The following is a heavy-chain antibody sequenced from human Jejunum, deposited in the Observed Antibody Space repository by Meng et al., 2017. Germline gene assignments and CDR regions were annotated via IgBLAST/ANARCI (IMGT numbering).Heavy chain of an antibody. CDR1: GFSLSTSGVG. CDR3: AHRLSLYGVWNYCAFDI. D-gene: IGHD1-7*01. J-gene: IGHJ3*02. CDR2: IYWDDDK. V-gene: IGHV2-5*02. Sequence: SGPTLVKPTQTLTLTCTFSGFSLSTSGVGVGWIRQPPGKALEWLAVIYWDDDKRYSPSLSSRLTIIKDTSKNQVVLSMTNMDPVDTATYYCAHRLSLYGVWNYCAFDIWGQGTGVTVSS.